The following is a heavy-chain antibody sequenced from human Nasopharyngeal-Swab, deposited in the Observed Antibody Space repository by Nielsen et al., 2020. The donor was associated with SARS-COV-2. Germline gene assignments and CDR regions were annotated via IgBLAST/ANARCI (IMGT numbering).Heavy chain of an antibody. D-gene: IGHD4-11*01. V-gene: IGHV4-38-2*01. CDR2: IYHSGST. CDR3: ARRTRYSNYAYYYMDV. J-gene: IGHJ6*03. Sequence: SETLSLTCAVSGYSISSGYYWGWIRQPPGKGLEWIGSIYHSGSTYYNPSLKSQVTISVDTSKNQFSLKLSSVTAADTAVYYCARRTRYSNYAYYYMDVWGKGTTVTASS. CDR1: GYSISSGYY.